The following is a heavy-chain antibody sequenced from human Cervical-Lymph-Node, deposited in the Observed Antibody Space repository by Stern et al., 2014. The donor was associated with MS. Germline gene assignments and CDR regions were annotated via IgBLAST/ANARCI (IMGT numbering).Heavy chain of an antibody. CDR2: ITNVGST. V-gene: IGHV3-74*01. Sequence: EVQLVESGGGLVQPGGSLRLSCAASGFTFSSYWMHWVRQAPGKGLEWVSLITNVGSTFYTDSVKGRFTISRDDSKNTVYLHMTSLRAEDTAMYYCARDTSSPERSDWWGQGTLVTVSS. J-gene: IGHJ4*02. CDR1: GFTFSSYW. CDR3: ARDTSSPERSDW. D-gene: IGHD1-1*01.